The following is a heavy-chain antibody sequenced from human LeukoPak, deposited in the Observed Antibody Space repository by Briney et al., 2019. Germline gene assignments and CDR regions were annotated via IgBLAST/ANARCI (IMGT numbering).Heavy chain of an antibody. Sequence: PGGSLRLSCAASGFTFSNYGMFWVRQAPGKGLDWVSFIRFDGGHKYYADSVKGRFTISRDNSKNTVYLQMNSLRAEDTAVYYCAKVGIGDSVSRDYYYMDVWGKGTTVTISS. J-gene: IGHJ6*03. CDR2: IRFDGGHK. D-gene: IGHD3-10*01. V-gene: IGHV3-30*02. CDR1: GFTFSNYG. CDR3: AKVGIGDSVSRDYYYMDV.